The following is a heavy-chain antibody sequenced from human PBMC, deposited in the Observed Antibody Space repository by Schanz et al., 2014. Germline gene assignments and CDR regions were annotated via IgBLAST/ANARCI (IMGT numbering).Heavy chain of an antibody. D-gene: IGHD6-19*01. V-gene: IGHV3-53*01. J-gene: IGHJ4*02. Sequence: DVQLVDSGGGLVQPGGSLRLSCAASGFTVSNSYIHWVRQAPGKGLEWVSSITTGGNTYYRDSVKGRFTISRDNAKNSVYLQMHSLRAEDTALYYCARDLISSGWYGWGQGTLVTVSS. CDR1: GFTVSNSY. CDR2: ITTGGNT. CDR3: ARDLISSGWYG.